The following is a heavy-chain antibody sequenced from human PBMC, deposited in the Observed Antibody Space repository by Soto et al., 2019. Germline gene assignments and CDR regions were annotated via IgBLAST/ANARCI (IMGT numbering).Heavy chain of an antibody. CDR1: GYSFATYG. V-gene: IGHV1-18*04. CDR3: ATKPIYYNDGSGYYPLGH. J-gene: IGHJ4*02. CDR2: ISAHNGDT. D-gene: IGHD3-22*01. Sequence: EASVKVSCKASGYSFATYGFSWVRQAPGQGLECVGWISAHNGDTHYSQKFQGRVTLTTDTSTNTGYMELRSLTSDDTAVYFCATKPIYYNDGSGYYPLGHWGQGTLVTVSS.